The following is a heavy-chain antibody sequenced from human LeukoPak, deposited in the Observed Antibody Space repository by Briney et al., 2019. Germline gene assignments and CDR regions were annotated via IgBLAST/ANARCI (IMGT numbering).Heavy chain of an antibody. CDR3: ARYSFGSTSFDP. CDR1: GGSFSGYY. J-gene: IGHJ5*02. Sequence: KPSETLSLTCAVYGGSFSGYYWSWIRQPPGKGLEWIGEINHSGSTNYNPSLKSRVTISVDTSKNQFSLKLSSVTAADTAVYYCARYSFGSTSFDPWGQGTLVTVSS. V-gene: IGHV4-34*01. D-gene: IGHD2-2*01. CDR2: INHSGST.